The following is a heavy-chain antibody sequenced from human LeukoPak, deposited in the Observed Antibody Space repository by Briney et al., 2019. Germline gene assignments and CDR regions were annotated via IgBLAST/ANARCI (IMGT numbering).Heavy chain of an antibody. CDR1: GGTFSSYA. V-gene: IGHV1-69*04. Sequence: GASVKVSCKASGGTFSSYAISWVRQAPGQGLEWMGRIIPILGIANYAQKFQGRVTITADKSTSTAYVELSSLRSEDTAVYYCARGEQQLVGGAFDIWGQGTMVTVSS. CDR2: IIPILGIA. D-gene: IGHD6-13*01. J-gene: IGHJ3*02. CDR3: ARGEQQLVGGAFDI.